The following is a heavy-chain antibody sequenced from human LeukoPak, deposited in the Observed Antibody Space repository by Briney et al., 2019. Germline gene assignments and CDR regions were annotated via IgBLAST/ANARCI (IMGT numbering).Heavy chain of an antibody. CDR2: IYPGDSDT. J-gene: IGHJ6*03. Sequence: GEALKISCKGSGDSFTSYWIGWVRQMPGKGLEWIGIIYPGDSDTRYSPSFQGQVTISADKSISTAYLKWSSLKASDTAMYYCARAIAAAPYYYYYYMDVWGKGTTVTISS. D-gene: IGHD6-13*01. V-gene: IGHV5-51*01. CDR3: ARAIAAAPYYYYYYMDV. CDR1: GDSFTSYW.